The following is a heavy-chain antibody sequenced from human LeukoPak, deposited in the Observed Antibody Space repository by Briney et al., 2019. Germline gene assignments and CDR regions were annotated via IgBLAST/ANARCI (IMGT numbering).Heavy chain of an antibody. Sequence: SETLSLTCTVSGDSISSSSYYWGWIRQPPGKGLGWIGTIYYSGSTYYNPSLKSRVTMAVDTSKNQFSLKLSSVTAADTAVYYCARRSISSWGWFDPWGQGTLVTVSS. CDR2: IYYSGST. J-gene: IGHJ5*02. D-gene: IGHD6-13*01. CDR1: GDSISSSSYY. V-gene: IGHV4-39*01. CDR3: ARRSISSWGWFDP.